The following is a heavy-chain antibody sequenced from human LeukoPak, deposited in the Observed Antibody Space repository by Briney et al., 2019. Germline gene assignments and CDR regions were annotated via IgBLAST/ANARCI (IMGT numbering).Heavy chain of an antibody. CDR2: IYYSGST. CDR1: GGSISSSGYY. CDR3: ARDSSGWSHTLDY. Sequence: SETLSLTCTVSGGSISSSGYYWGWIRQPPGKGLEWIGSIYYSGSTYYNPSLKSRVTISVDTSKNQFSLKLSSVTAADTAVYYCARDSSGWSHTLDYWGQGTLVTVSS. J-gene: IGHJ4*02. D-gene: IGHD6-19*01. V-gene: IGHV4-39*01.